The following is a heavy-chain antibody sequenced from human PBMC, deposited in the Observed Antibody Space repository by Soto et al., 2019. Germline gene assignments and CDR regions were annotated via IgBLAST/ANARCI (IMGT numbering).Heavy chain of an antibody. J-gene: IGHJ4*02. Sequence: EVQLVESGGGLVKPGGSLRLSCAASGFTFSSYSMNWVRQAPGKGLEWVSSISSSSSYIYYADSVKGRFTISRDNAKNSLYLQMNSLRAENTAVYYCARDLWAMTTVTTGLDYWGQGTLVTVSS. CDR3: ARDLWAMTTVTTGLDY. D-gene: IGHD4-17*01. CDR2: ISSSSSYI. CDR1: GFTFSSYS. V-gene: IGHV3-21*01.